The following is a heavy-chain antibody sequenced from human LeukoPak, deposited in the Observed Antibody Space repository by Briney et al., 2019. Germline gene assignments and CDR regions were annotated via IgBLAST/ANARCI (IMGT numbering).Heavy chain of an antibody. CDR1: GGSISSYY. V-gene: IGHV4-59*08. CDR2: IYYSGST. J-gene: IGHJ5*02. CDR3: ARHGFGELRSSHNWFDP. D-gene: IGHD3-10*01. Sequence: SETLSLTCTVSGGSISSYYWSWIRQPPGKGLEWIGYIYYSGSTNYNPSLKSRVTISVDTSKNQFSLKLSSVTAADTAVYYCARHGFGELRSSHNWFDPWGQGTLVTVSS.